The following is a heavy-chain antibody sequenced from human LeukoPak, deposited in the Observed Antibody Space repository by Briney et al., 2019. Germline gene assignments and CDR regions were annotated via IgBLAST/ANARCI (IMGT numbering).Heavy chain of an antibody. V-gene: IGHV3-33*01. CDR3: ARVSIFNSTSCPVDW. CDR2: IWSDGNTQ. CDR1: GFTFNHYA. D-gene: IGHD2-2*01. J-gene: IGHJ4*02. Sequence: GGSLRLSCAASGFTFNHYAMQWVRQAPGKGLEWVAVIWSDGNTQYYADSVKGRFTISRDNAKNSLYLQMNSLRAEDTAVYYCARVSIFNSTSCPVDWWGQGTLVTVSS.